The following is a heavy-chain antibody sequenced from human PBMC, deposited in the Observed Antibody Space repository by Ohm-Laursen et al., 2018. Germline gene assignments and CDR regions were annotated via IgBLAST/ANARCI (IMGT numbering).Heavy chain of an antibody. J-gene: IGHJ4*02. CDR1: GFTFSNYE. Sequence: SLRLSCTASGFTFSNYEMNWVRQAPGKGLEWVSYIGSSGSPIYYADSVKGRFIISRDNAKNSLYLQMDSLRAEDTAVYYCARQQCTGGTCYSFPDYWGQGTLVTVSS. D-gene: IGHD2-15*01. CDR3: ARQQCTGGTCYSFPDY. V-gene: IGHV3-48*03. CDR2: IGSSGSPI.